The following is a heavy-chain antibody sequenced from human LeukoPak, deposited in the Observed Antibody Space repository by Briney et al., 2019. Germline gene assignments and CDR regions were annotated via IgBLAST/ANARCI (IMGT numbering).Heavy chain of an antibody. D-gene: IGHD6-6*01. CDR3: ARGGLAARPLDY. V-gene: IGHV4-34*01. J-gene: IGHJ4*02. CDR1: GGSFSGYY. CDR2: INHSGST. Sequence: SETLSLTCDVYGGSFSGYYWSWIRQPPGKGLEWIGEINHSGSTNYNPSLKSRVTISVDTSKNQFSLKLSSVTAADTAVYYCARGGLAARPLDYWGQGTLVTVSS.